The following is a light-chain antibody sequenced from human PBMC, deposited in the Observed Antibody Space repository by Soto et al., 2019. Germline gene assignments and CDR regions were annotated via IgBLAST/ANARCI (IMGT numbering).Light chain of an antibody. CDR3: CSYAGTYE. J-gene: IGLJ2*01. Sequence: QSVLTQPRSVSGSPGQSVTISCTGTSSDVGAYDYVSWYQHHPDKVPKLMIFDVSKRPSGVPDRFSGSKSGNTASLTISGLQADDEADYYCCSYAGTYEFGGGTKVTVL. V-gene: IGLV2-11*01. CDR2: DVS. CDR1: SSDVGAYDY.